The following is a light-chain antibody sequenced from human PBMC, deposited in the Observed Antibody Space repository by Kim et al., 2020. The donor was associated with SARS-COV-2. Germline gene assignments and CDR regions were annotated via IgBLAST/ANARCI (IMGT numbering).Light chain of an antibody. J-gene: IGKJ5*01. V-gene: IGKV3-15*01. Sequence: SPGERVTSSCRARQSVSSNLSWSQQKPGQAPRLLIYGASARATGIPARFSGSGSGTEFTLPISSLQSEDFAVYYCQQYNDWPPITFGQGTRLEIK. CDR3: QQYNDWPPIT. CDR1: QSVSSN. CDR2: GAS.